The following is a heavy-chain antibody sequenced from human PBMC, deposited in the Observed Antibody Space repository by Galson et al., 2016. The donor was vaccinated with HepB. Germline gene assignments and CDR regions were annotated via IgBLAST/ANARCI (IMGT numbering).Heavy chain of an antibody. J-gene: IGHJ6*03. CDR3: ARDQRNIFRYNYYIDV. CDR1: GFTFSSYS. D-gene: IGHD3-16*02. V-gene: IGHV3-21*01. CDR2: ISSSSIYI. Sequence: SLRLSCAASGFTFSSYSMIWARQAPGKGLEWVSSISSSSIYIYYADSVTGRFTISRDNAKNSLYLQMNSLRAQDTAVYYCARDQRNIFRYNYYIDVWGKGTTVTVSS.